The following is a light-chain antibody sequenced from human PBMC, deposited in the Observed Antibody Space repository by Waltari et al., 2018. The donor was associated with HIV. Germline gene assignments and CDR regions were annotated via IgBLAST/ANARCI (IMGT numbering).Light chain of an antibody. Sequence: QSVLTQPPSASGTPGQRVTISCSGIISNIGTNYVYWYQQLPGTAPKLLIYRNNHRPSGVPDRFSGSKSGTSASLAISGLRSEDEADYYCAAWDDSLSGHVVFGGGTKLTVL. CDR1: ISNIGTNY. J-gene: IGLJ2*01. V-gene: IGLV1-47*01. CDR2: RNN. CDR3: AAWDDSLSGHVV.